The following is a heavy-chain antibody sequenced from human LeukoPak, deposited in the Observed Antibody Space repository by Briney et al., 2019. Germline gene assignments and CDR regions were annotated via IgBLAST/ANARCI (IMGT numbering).Heavy chain of an antibody. CDR2: INPNSGGT. D-gene: IGHD1-26*01. CDR3: ARDATSEWELLN. CDR1: GYTFTAYY. Sequence: ASVKVSCKASGYTFTAYYIHWVRQAPGQGLEWMGRINPNSGGTNYAQKFQGRVTTTRDTSISTAYMELSRLTSDDTAVYYCARDATSEWELLNWGQGTLVTVSS. J-gene: IGHJ4*02. V-gene: IGHV1-2*06.